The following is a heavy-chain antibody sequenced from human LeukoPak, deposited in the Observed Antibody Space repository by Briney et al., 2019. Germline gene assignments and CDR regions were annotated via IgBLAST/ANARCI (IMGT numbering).Heavy chain of an antibody. CDR3: AKGPIAAADHFDY. CDR1: GFTFSSYA. J-gene: IGHJ4*02. Sequence: GGSLRLSCAASGFTFSSYAMHWVRQAPGKGLEWVAVISYDGSNKYYADSVKGRFTISRDNSKNTLYLQMNSLRAKDTAVYYCAKGPIAAADHFDYWGQGTLVTVSS. D-gene: IGHD6-13*01. CDR2: ISYDGSNK. V-gene: IGHV3-30*04.